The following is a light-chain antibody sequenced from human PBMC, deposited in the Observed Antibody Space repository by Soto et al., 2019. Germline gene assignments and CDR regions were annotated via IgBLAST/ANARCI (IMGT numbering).Light chain of an antibody. J-gene: IGKJ4*01. Sequence: EIVLTQSPATLSVSPGERATLSCRASQSVGSGFLACYQQTRGQAPRLLIYGAATRATGIPDRFSGSGSGTDFSRTISRLEPEDFAVYYGQQYGSSPRTFGGGTKVDSK. CDR3: QQYGSSPRT. CDR2: GAA. V-gene: IGKV3-20*01. CDR1: QSVGSGF.